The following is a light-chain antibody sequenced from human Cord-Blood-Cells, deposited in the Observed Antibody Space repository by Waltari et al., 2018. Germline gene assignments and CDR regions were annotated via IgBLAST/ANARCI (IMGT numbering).Light chain of an antibody. J-gene: IGLJ3*02. CDR3: CSYAGSSTWV. V-gene: IGLV2-23*01. CDR1: SSDVGGYNL. Sequence: QSALTQPASVSGSPGQSIPISCTGTSSDVGGYNLVSWYQQHPGKAPKLMIYEGSKRPSGVSNRFSGSKSGNTASLTISGLQAEDEADYYCCSYAGSSTWVFGGGTKLTVL. CDR2: EGS.